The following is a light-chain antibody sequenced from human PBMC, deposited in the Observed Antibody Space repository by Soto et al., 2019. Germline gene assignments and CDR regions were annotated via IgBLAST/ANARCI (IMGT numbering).Light chain of an antibody. CDR2: DAS. CDR1: QSVRSY. J-gene: IGKJ4*01. CDR3: QHRSNWPPLT. Sequence: EIVLTQSPATLSLSPGVRATLSCRASQSVRSYLAWYQQKPGQAPRLLIYDASNRATGIPARFSGSGSGTDFTLTISSLEPEDFAVYYCQHRSNWPPLTFGGGTKVEIK. V-gene: IGKV3-11*01.